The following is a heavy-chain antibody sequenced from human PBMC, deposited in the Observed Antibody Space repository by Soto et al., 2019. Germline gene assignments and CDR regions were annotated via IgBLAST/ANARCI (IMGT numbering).Heavy chain of an antibody. D-gene: IGHD2-2*01. J-gene: IGHJ6*02. CDR2: IIPISDTT. Sequence: QVQLVQSGAEVKKPGSSVKVSCKASGGTFSSYAISWVRQAPGQGLEWMGGIIPISDTTNYAQKFQGRVTITADESTSTAYMVLSSLRSEDTAVYYCATSQGSSTSLEIYYYYYYGMDVWGQGTTVTVSS. CDR3: ATSQGSSTSLEIYYYYYYGMDV. V-gene: IGHV1-69*01. CDR1: GGTFSSYA.